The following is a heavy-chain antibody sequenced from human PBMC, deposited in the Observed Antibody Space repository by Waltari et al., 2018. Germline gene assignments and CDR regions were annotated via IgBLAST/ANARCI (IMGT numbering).Heavy chain of an antibody. CDR3: ARAVAGTLFDY. CDR2: ISYDGSNK. D-gene: IGHD6-19*01. CDR1: GFTFSSYG. J-gene: IGHJ4*02. Sequence: QVQLVESGGGVVQPGRSLRLSCAASGFTFSSYGMHWVRQAPGKGLEWVAVISYDGSNKYYADSVKGRFTISRDNSKNTLDLQMNSLRAEDTAVYYCARAVAGTLFDYWGQGTLVTVSS. V-gene: IGHV3-30*03.